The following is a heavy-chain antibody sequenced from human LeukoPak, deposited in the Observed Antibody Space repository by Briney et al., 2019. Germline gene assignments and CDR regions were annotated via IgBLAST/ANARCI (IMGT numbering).Heavy chain of an antibody. V-gene: IGHV4-4*02. J-gene: IGHJ5*02. Sequence: SETLSLTCTVSGGSISSSNWWSWVRQPPGKGLEWIGEIYHSGSTNYNPSLKSRVTISVDKSKKQFSLKLSSVTAADTAEYYCARGDYYDSKINWFDPWGQGTLAPVSS. D-gene: IGHD3-22*01. CDR1: GGSISSSNW. CDR3: ARGDYYDSKINWFDP. CDR2: IYHSGST.